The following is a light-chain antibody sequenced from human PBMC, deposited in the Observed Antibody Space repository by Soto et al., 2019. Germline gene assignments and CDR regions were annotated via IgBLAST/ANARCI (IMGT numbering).Light chain of an antibody. CDR1: SGSVSTSNY. J-gene: IGLJ3*02. V-gene: IGLV8-61*01. CDR3: VLYMSSGFWV. Sequence: QTVVTQEPSFSVSPGGTATLTCGLSSGSVSTSNYPSWFQQTPGQAPRTLIYSTNTRSSGVPDRFSGSILWSKAALTITGAQADDESDYYCVLYMSSGFWVFGGGTKVTVL. CDR2: STN.